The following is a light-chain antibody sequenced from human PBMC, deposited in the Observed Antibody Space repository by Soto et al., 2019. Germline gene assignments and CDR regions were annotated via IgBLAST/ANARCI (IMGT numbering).Light chain of an antibody. Sequence: DIQITQSPSTLSASVVDRVTITCRASQRISTWLAWYQQKPGTAPKLLINDASSLESGVPSRFSGSGSGTEFTLTISRLQPDDFATYYCQQYNSYPITFGQGTRLEIK. CDR3: QQYNSYPIT. J-gene: IGKJ5*01. CDR2: DAS. V-gene: IGKV1-5*01. CDR1: QRISTW.